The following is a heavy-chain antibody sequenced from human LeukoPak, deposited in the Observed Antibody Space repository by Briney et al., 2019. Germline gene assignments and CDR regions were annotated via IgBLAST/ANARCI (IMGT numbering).Heavy chain of an antibody. J-gene: IGHJ6*02. CDR2: IYYSGTT. D-gene: IGHD2-15*01. CDR3: ARGWPDYYSMDI. V-gene: IGHV4-59*01. Sequence: SETLSLTCTVSGGSMSSYYWSWLRQPPGKGLEWIGYIYYSGTTSYNPSLKGRVTLSIDTSNNHFALKVRSVTAGDTAMYYCARGWPDYYSMDIWGPGTTVTVSS. CDR1: GGSMSSYY.